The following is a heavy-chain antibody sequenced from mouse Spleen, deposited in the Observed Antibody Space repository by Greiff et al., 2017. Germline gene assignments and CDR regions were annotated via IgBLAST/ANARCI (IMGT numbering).Heavy chain of an antibody. V-gene: IGHV2-6-1*01. CDR3: ARHDGNYYYYAMDY. J-gene: IGHJ4*01. Sequence: QVQLKESGPGLVAPSQSLSITCTISGFSLTSYGVHWVRQPPGKGLEWLVVIWSDGSTTYNSALKSRLSISKDNSKSQVFLKMNSLQTDDTAMYYCARHDGNYYYYAMDYWGQGTSVTVSS. CDR1: GFSLTSYG. D-gene: IGHD2-1*01. CDR2: IWSDGST.